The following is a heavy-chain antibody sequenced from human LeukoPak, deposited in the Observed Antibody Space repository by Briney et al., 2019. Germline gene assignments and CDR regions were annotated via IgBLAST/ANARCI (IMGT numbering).Heavy chain of an antibody. CDR3: AREQVYCSGGSCYSDYGMDV. CDR2: IWNDGSKK. Sequence: PGGSLRLSCAASGFSFSTFGMHWARRAPGKGLKWVAVIWNDGSKKFYAESVKGRFTISRDNSKNTLYLQMNSLRAEDTAVYYCAREQVYCSGGSCYSDYGMDVWGQGTTVTVSS. J-gene: IGHJ6*02. D-gene: IGHD2-15*01. V-gene: IGHV3-33*08. CDR1: GFSFSTFG.